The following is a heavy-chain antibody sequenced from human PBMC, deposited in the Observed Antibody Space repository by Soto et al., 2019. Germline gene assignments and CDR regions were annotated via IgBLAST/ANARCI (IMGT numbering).Heavy chain of an antibody. CDR3: ARGSSGSSSPSFDY. CDR1: GGSISSSSYY. J-gene: IGHJ4*02. D-gene: IGHD1-26*01. Sequence: SETLSLTCTVSGGSISSSSYYWGWIRQPPGKGLEWIGSIYYSGSTNYNPSLKSRVTISVDTSKNQFSLKLSSVTAADTAMYYCARGSSGSSSPSFDYWGQGTLVTVSS. V-gene: IGHV4-39*07. CDR2: IYYSGST.